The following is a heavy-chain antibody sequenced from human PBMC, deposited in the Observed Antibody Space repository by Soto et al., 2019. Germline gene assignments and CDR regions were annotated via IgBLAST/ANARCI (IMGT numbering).Heavy chain of an antibody. CDR2: MSYSGST. V-gene: IGHV4-39*01. CDR1: GGSISRSAYY. CDR3: SRRAPEGFDP. J-gene: IGHJ5*02. Sequence: QLQLQESGPGLVKPSETLSLTCTVSGGSISRSAYYWGWVRQPPGKGLEWIGSMSYSGSTYYNSSLKSRVTMSIDTPKNQLSLRLTSVTAADTAVYYCSRRAPEGFDPWGQGTLVTVSS.